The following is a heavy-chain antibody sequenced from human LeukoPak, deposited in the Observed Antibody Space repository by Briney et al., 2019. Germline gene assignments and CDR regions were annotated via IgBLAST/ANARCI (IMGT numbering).Heavy chain of an antibody. CDR3: AKDRKQWLGLEPCDY. J-gene: IGHJ4*02. Sequence: RQXPXXXXXXXGYIYYSGSTNYNPSLKSRVTISVDTSKNQFSLKLSSVTAADTAVYYCAKDRKQWLGLEPCDYWGQGTLVTVSS. D-gene: IGHD6-19*01. V-gene: IGHV4-59*12. CDR2: IYYSGST.